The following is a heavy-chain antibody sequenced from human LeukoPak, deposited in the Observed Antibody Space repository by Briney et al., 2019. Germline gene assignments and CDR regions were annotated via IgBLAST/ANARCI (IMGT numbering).Heavy chain of an antibody. Sequence: SVKVSCKASGGTFSSYAISWVRQAPGQGLEWMGGIIPIFGTANYAQKFQGRVTITADESTSTAYMELSSLRSEDTAVYYCARGPENDYGGNLDYWGQGTLVTVSS. CDR2: IIPIFGTA. J-gene: IGHJ4*02. CDR1: GGTFSSYA. V-gene: IGHV1-69*01. CDR3: ARGPENDYGGNLDY. D-gene: IGHD4-23*01.